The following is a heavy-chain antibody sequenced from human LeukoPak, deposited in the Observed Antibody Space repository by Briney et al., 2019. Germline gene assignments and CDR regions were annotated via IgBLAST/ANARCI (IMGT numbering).Heavy chain of an antibody. D-gene: IGHD3-22*01. V-gene: IGHV1-2*02. CDR2: INPNSGGT. Sequence: GASVKVSCKASGYTFTGYYMHWVRQAPGQGLEWMGWINPNSGGTDYAQKFRGRVTMTRDTSISTAYMELSRLRSDDTAVYYCARDGGHYYDSSGYGYWGQGTLVTVSS. CDR3: ARDGGHYYDSSGYGY. J-gene: IGHJ4*02. CDR1: GYTFTGYY.